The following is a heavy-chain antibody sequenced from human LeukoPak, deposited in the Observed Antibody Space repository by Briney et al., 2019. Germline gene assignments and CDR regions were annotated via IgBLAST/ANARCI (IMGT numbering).Heavy chain of an antibody. CDR3: ARGRGGSYYLFDY. Sequence: PGGSLRLSCAASGFTFSSYAMSWVRQAPGKGLEWVSAISGSGGSTYYADSVKGRFTISRDNSKNTLYLQMNSLRAGDTAVYYCARGRGGSYYLFDYWGQGTLVTVSS. V-gene: IGHV3-23*01. CDR1: GFTFSSYA. CDR2: ISGSGGST. J-gene: IGHJ4*02. D-gene: IGHD2-15*01.